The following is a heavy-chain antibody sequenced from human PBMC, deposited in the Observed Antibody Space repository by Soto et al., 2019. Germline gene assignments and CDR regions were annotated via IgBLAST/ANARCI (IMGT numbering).Heavy chain of an antibody. CDR1: GGSFSGYY. CDR3: ARARMVRGVIRLYYYYGMDV. CDR2: INHSGST. J-gene: IGHJ6*02. V-gene: IGHV4-34*01. Sequence: SETLSLTCAVYGGSFSGYYWSWIRQPPGKGLEWIGEINHSGSTKYNPSLKSRVTISVDTSKNQFSLKLSSVTAADTAMYYCARARMVRGVIRLYYYYGMDVWGQGTTVTVSS. D-gene: IGHD3-10*01.